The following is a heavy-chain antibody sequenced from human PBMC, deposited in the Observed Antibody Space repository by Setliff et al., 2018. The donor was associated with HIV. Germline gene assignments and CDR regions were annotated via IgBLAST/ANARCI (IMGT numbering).Heavy chain of an antibody. J-gene: IGHJ6*03. Sequence: ASVKVSCKASGYTFTSYAMHWVRQAPGQRLEWMGWINAGNGNTKYSQKFQGRVTINRDTSVSTAYMELSSLRSEDTAVYYSATKGYGSGSYYMDVWGKGTTVTVSS. V-gene: IGHV1-3*01. CDR1: GYTFTSYA. CDR2: INAGNGNT. D-gene: IGHD3-10*01. CDR3: ATKGYGSGSYYMDV.